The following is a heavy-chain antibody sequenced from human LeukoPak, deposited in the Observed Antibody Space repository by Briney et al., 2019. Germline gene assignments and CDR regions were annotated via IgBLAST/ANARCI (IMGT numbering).Heavy chain of an antibody. V-gene: IGHV3-48*03. D-gene: IGHD6-19*01. CDR2: ISSSGSTI. J-gene: IGHJ4*02. Sequence: GGSLRLSRAASGFTFSSYEMNWVRQAPGKGLEWVSYISSSGSTIYYADSVKGRFTISRDNAKNSLYLQMNSLRAEDTAVYYCARDSPGSGWYEFDYWGQGTLVTVSS. CDR3: ARDSPGSGWYEFDY. CDR1: GFTFSSYE.